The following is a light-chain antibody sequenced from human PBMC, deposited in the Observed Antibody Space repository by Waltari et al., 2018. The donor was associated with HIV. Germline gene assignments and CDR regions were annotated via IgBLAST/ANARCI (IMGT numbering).Light chain of an antibody. V-gene: IGKV1-27*01. CDR3: QKYDTAPWA. CDR1: HDIVNS. Sequence: DIHLTQSPSSLSARVGDRVTISCRASHDIVNSLAWYQQRPGKIPKLLIYAASTLKSGVPSRFSGGGSGTDFTLAISGLQPDDVATYYCQKYDTAPWAFG. CDR2: AAS. J-gene: IGKJ1*01.